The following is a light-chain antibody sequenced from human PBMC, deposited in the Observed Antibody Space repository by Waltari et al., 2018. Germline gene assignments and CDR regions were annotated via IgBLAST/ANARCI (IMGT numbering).Light chain of an antibody. J-gene: IGKJ5*01. CDR1: QSVSSY. V-gene: IGKV3-11*01. Sequence: PGERATLSCRASQSVSSYLAWYQQKPGQAPRLLIYDASNRATGIPARFSGSGSGTDFTLTISSLEPEDFAVYYCQQRSNWHTFGQGTRLEIK. CDR3: QQRSNWHT. CDR2: DAS.